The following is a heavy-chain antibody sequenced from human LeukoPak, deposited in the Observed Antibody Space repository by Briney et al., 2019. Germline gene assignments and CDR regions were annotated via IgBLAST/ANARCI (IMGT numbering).Heavy chain of an antibody. D-gene: IGHD1-26*01. Sequence: GGSLRLSCAASRFNFRTYAMSWIRQAPGKGLAWVSVIRSDGSITTYADSVKGRFTISRDTAKNTLYLQMNSLRAEDTAVYYCARDGRSGNFDKWGQGTLVTVSS. CDR1: RFNFRTYA. CDR2: IRSDGSIT. J-gene: IGHJ4*02. V-gene: IGHV3-74*01. CDR3: ARDGRSGNFDK.